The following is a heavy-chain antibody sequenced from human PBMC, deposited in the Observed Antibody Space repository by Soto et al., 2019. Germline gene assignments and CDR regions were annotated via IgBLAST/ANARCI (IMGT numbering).Heavy chain of an antibody. J-gene: IGHJ3*02. V-gene: IGHV3-74*01. CDR2: INSDGSST. CDR3: ASDLAYCGGDCYSHAFDI. CDR1: GFTFSSYW. Sequence: EVQLVESGGGLVQPGGSLRLSCAASGFTFSSYWMHWVRQAPGKGLVWVSRINSDGSSTSYADSVKGRFTISRDNAKNTLYLQMNSLRAEYTAVYYCASDLAYCGGDCYSHAFDIWGQGTMVTVSS. D-gene: IGHD2-21*02.